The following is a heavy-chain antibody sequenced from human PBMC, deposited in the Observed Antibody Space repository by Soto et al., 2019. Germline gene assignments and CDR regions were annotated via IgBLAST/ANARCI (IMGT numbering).Heavy chain of an antibody. CDR3: ARGSSSYYYYMDV. D-gene: IGHD6-6*01. CDR2: ISSSSSYI. CDR1: GFTFSSYS. V-gene: IGHV3-21*01. Sequence: GGSLRLSCAASGFTFSSYSMNWVRQAPGKGLEWVSSISSSSSYIYYADSVKGRFTISRDNAKNSLYLQMNSLRAEDTAVYYCARGSSSYYYYMDVWGKGPTVTVSS. J-gene: IGHJ6*03.